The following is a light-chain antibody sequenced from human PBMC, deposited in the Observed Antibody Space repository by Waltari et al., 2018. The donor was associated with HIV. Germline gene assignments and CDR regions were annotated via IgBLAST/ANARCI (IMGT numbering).Light chain of an antibody. CDR1: SSDVCGYNY. CDR3: SSYTGTSTHVV. J-gene: IGLJ2*01. Sequence: QSDLTQPASVSGSPGQSITISCTGTSSDVCGYNYVSWYQQHSGKAPKLMIYEVSNRPSGVSNRFSGSKSGNTASLTISGLQAEDEAYYYCSSYTGTSTHVVFGGGTKLTVL. V-gene: IGLV2-14*01. CDR2: EVS.